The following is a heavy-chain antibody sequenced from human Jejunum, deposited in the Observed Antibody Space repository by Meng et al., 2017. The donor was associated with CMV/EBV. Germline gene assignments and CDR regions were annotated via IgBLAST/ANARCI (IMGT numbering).Heavy chain of an antibody. D-gene: IGHD3-10*01. V-gene: IGHV3-74*01. J-gene: IGHJ4*02. CDR2: ISSDGYST. CDR1: FSTNW. Sequence: FSTNWVHWVRQAPGKGRVWVSRISSDGYSTSYADSVKGRFTISRDNAKNTLYLQMNSLRDEDTAVYYCAKVPGPGNRMALNYFDCWGQGTLVTVSS. CDR3: AKVPGPGNRMALNYFDC.